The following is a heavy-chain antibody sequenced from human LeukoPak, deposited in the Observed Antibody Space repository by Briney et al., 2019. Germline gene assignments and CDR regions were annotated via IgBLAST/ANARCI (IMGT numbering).Heavy chain of an antibody. V-gene: IGHV1-18*04. D-gene: IGHD2-8*01. J-gene: IGHJ4*02. CDR2: ITPYNGLT. CDR3: ARPNTNSYWSFDY. CDR1: GYTFTSYY. Sequence: ASVKVSCKASGYTFTSYYMHWVRQAPGQGLEWMGWITPYNGLTDYPQILQGRVTMTTDTSTSTAYMELRSLRSDDTAVYYCARPNTNSYWSFDYWGQGTLVTVSS.